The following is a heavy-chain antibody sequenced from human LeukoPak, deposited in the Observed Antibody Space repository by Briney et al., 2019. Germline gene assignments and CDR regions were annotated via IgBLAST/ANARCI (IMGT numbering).Heavy chain of an antibody. CDR3: ARDWELGY. CDR1: GYTFTTYY. Sequence: ASVKVSCKASGYTFTTYYMHWVRQAPGQGLEWMGVITPSGGSITSAQKFQGRGTMTRDTSTSTVYMELSSLRSEDTAVYFCARDWELGYWGQGTLVTVSS. CDR2: ITPSGGSI. J-gene: IGHJ4*02. D-gene: IGHD1-26*01. V-gene: IGHV1-46*01.